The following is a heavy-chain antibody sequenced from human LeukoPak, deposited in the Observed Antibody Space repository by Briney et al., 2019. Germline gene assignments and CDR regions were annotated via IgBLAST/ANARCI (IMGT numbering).Heavy chain of an antibody. J-gene: IGHJ4*02. CDR1: GCSISSISYY. V-gene: IGHV4-39*01. CDR3: ARRLVGVTTVRDY. CDR2: IYYRGST. Sequence: PSDTLSLPCTLSGCSISSISYYGSRIRQPPGRGVWWIVSIYYRGSTYYHPSLKSRVTICVDTSKDQFSLKLSFVTAADTAVYYCARRLVGVTTVRDYWGQGTLVTVSS. D-gene: IGHD1-26*01.